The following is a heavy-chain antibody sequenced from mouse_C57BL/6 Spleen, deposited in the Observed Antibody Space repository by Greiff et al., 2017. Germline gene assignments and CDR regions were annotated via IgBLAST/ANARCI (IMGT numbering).Heavy chain of an antibody. Sequence: VQLQQSGAELARPGASVKLSCKASGYTFTSYGISWVKQRTGPGLEWIGEIYPRSGNTYYNEKFKGKATLTADKSSSTAYMELRSLTSEDSAVYFWAISGDYYGSSLYFDYWGQGTTLTVSS. CDR2: IYPRSGNT. J-gene: IGHJ2*01. CDR1: GYTFTSYG. V-gene: IGHV1-81*01. D-gene: IGHD1-1*01. CDR3: AISGDYYGSSLYFDY.